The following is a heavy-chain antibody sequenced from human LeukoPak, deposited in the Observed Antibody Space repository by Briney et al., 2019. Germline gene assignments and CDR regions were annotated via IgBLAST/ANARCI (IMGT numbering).Heavy chain of an antibody. CDR3: ARSTDSSGYYYDDAFDI. CDR1: GGSISSSSYY. J-gene: IGHJ3*02. Sequence: SETLSLTCTVSGGSISSSSYYWGWIRQPPGKGLEWIGSIYYSGSTYYNPSLKSRVTISVDTSKNQFSLKLSSVTAADTAVYYCARSTDSSGYYYDDAFDIWGQGTMVTVSS. V-gene: IGHV4-39*07. D-gene: IGHD3-22*01. CDR2: IYYSGST.